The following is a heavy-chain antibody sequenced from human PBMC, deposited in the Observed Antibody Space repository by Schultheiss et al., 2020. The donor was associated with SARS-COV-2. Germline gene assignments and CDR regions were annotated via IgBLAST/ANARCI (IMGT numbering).Heavy chain of an antibody. Sequence: SQTLSLTCAVYGGSFSGYYWGWIRQPPGKGLEWIGSIYYSGSTYYNPSLKSRVTISVDTSKNQFSLKLRSVTAADTAVYYCAREQQLVHFYYYGMDVWGQGTTVTVSS. CDR3: AREQQLVHFYYYGMDV. CDR2: IYYSGST. D-gene: IGHD6-6*01. CDR1: GGSFSGYY. J-gene: IGHJ6*02. V-gene: IGHV4-34*01.